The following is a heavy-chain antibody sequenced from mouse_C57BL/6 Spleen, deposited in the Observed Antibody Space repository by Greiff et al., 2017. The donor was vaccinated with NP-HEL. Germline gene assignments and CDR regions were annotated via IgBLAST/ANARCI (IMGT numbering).Heavy chain of an antibody. D-gene: IGHD2-1*01. J-gene: IGHJ2*01. CDR2: IYPGSGNT. CDR3: AREGLYYGNEDYFDY. Sequence: VQLQQSGAELVRPGASVKLSCKASGYTFTDYYINWVKQRPGQGLEWIARIYPGSGNTYYNEKFKGKATLTAEKSSSTAYMQLSSLTSEDSAVYFCAREGLYYGNEDYFDYWGQGTTLTVSS. V-gene: IGHV1-76*01. CDR1: GYTFTDYY.